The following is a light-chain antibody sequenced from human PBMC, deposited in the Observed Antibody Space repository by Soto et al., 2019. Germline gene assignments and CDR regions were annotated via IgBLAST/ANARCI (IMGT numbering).Light chain of an antibody. V-gene: IGLV2-14*01. CDR2: EVY. Sequence: QSALTQPASVSGSPGQSVTFSCTGTSNDIGGYNYVSWFQHHPDKAPKLIIYEVYDRPSGVSNRFSGSKSGNTASLTISGLQPEDEADYYCRSSTTNHTRVFGGGTKLTVL. J-gene: IGLJ3*02. CDR3: RSSTTNHTRV. CDR1: SNDIGGYNY.